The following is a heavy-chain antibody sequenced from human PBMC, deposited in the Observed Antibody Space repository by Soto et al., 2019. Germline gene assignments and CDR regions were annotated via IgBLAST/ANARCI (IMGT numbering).Heavy chain of an antibody. D-gene: IGHD1-26*01. CDR1: GFTLSDHY. Sequence: EVQLVESGGGLVQPGGSLRLSCAASGFTLSDHYMDWVRQAPGKGLEWLGRTRNKANNYITEYATSVKGRFTISRDDSKNSVYLQLNSMKSADTAVYYCGRWTSGSPDCWGQGTLVNVSS. J-gene: IGHJ4*02. V-gene: IGHV3-72*01. CDR2: TRNKANNYIT. CDR3: GRWTSGSPDC.